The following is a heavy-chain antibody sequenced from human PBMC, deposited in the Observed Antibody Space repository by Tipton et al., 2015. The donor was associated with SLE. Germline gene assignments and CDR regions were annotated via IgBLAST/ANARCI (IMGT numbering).Heavy chain of an antibody. CDR1: GFTFSSYS. CDR2: ISSSSSYI. CDR3: TQGVTRLDWLPLHC. Sequence: SLRLSCAASGFTFSSYSLNWVRQAPGKGLEWVSSISSSSSYIYYADSVKGRFTISRDNAKNSLYLQMNSLRAEDTAVYYCTQGVTRLDWLPLHCWGQGTLVTVSS. D-gene: IGHD3-3*01. V-gene: IGHV3-21*01. J-gene: IGHJ4*02.